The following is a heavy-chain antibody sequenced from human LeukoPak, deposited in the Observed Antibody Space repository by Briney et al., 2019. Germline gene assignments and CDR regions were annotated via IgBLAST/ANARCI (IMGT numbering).Heavy chain of an antibody. D-gene: IGHD5-24*01. CDR2: IYSGGST. V-gene: IGHV3-66*01. Sequence: GGSLRLSCAASGFTVSSNYISWVRQAPRNGLQWVSVIYSGGSTYYADSVKGRFTISRDNSKNTLYLQMNSLRAEDTAVYYCARGRDGYNPLGYWGQGTLVTVSS. J-gene: IGHJ4*02. CDR1: GFTVSSNY. CDR3: ARGRDGYNPLGY.